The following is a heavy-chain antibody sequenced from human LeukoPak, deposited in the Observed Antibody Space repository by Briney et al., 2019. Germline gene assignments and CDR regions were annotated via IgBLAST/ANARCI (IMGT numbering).Heavy chain of an antibody. Sequence: ASVKVSCKASGYTVTDYYMHWIRQAPGQGLEWMGWINPDNGGTNYPLKFEGRVTMTRDTSISTAYMELSRLRSDDTAVYYCARVFGAVHTVTNYDAFENWGQGTMVSVSS. CDR2: INPDNGGT. CDR1: GYTVTDYY. CDR3: ARVFGAVHTVTNYDAFEN. D-gene: IGHD4-17*01. V-gene: IGHV1-2*02. J-gene: IGHJ3*02.